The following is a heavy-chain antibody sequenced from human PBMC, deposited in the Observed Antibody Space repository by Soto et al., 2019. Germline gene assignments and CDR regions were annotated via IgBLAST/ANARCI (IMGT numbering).Heavy chain of an antibody. Sequence: PSETLSLTCTVSGGSIISCGYYWSWIRQHPGKGLEWIGYIYYSGSTNYNPSLKSRVTISVDTSKNQFSLKLSSVTAADTAVYYCARSVDPWGQGALVTVSS. V-gene: IGHV4-61*08. CDR3: ARSVDP. CDR2: IYYSGST. J-gene: IGHJ5*02. CDR1: GGSIISCGYY.